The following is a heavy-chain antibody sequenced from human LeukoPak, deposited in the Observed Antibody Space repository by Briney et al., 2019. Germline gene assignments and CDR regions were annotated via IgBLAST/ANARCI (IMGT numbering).Heavy chain of an antibody. CDR1: GFTFSSYS. D-gene: IGHD6-13*01. V-gene: IGHV3-21*01. Sequence: PGGSLRLSCAASGFTFSSYSMNWVRQAPGKGLEWVSSISSSSYIYYADSVKGRFTISRDNAKNSLYLQMNSLRAEDTAVYYCARGKAAAGNWFDPWGQGTLATVSS. CDR2: ISSSSYI. CDR3: ARGKAAAGNWFDP. J-gene: IGHJ5*02.